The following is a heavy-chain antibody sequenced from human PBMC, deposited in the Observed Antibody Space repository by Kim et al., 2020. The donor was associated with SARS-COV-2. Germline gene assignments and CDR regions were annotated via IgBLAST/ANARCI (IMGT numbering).Heavy chain of an antibody. CDR2: INTNTGNP. CDR1: GYTFTSYA. Sequence: ASVKVSCKASGYTFTSYAMNWVRQAPGQGLEWMGWINTNTGNPTYAQGFTGRFVFSLDTSVSTAYLQISSLKAEDTAVYYCARVSMAIVVVPAAIDYWGQGTLVTVSS. J-gene: IGHJ4*02. V-gene: IGHV7-4-1*02. D-gene: IGHD2-2*03. CDR3: ARVSMAIVVVPAAIDY.